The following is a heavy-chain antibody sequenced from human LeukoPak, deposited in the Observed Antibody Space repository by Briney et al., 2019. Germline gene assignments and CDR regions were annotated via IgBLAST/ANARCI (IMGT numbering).Heavy chain of an antibody. V-gene: IGHV3-23*01. CDR3: ARDRFGYGGNSDY. CDR2: INANAINT. Sequence: SGGSLRLSCEASGFAFSFSAMTWVRQAPGTGLEWVSTINANAINTYYADSVKGRFTISRDNSKNTLYLQMNSLRAEDTAVYYCARDRFGYGGNSDYWGQGTLVTVSS. D-gene: IGHD4-23*01. CDR1: GFAFSFSA. J-gene: IGHJ4*02.